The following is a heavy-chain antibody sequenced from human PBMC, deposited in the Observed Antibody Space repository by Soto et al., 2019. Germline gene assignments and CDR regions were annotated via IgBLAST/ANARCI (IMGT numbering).Heavy chain of an antibody. Sequence: SSETLSLTCTVSGGSISSYYWSWIRQPPGKGLEWIGYIYYSGSTNYNPSLKSRVTISVDTSKNQFSLKLSSVTAADTAVYYCEREQASDWFDPWGQGTLVTVSS. CDR3: EREQASDWFDP. CDR1: GGSISSYY. V-gene: IGHV4-59*01. J-gene: IGHJ5*02. CDR2: IYYSGST.